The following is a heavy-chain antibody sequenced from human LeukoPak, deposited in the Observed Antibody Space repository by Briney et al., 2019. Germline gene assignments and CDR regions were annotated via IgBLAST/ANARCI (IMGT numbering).Heavy chain of an antibody. J-gene: IGHJ4*02. CDR1: GYTFTGNY. D-gene: IGHD1-26*01. Sequence: ASVKVSCKASGYTFTGNYMHWVRQAPGQGLEWMGWINPNSGGTNYAQKFQGRVTMTRDTSISTAYMELSRLRSDDTAVYYCARARGRRPEYDYWGQGTLVTVSS. CDR3: ARARGRRPEYDY. CDR2: INPNSGGT. V-gene: IGHV1-2*02.